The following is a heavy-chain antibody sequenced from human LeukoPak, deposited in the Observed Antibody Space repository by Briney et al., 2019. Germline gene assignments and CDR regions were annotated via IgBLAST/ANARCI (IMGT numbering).Heavy chain of an antibody. V-gene: IGHV3-20*04. CDR2: INWNGGST. Sequence: PGGSLRLSCAASGFTVDDYGMSWVRQAPGKGLEWVSGINWNGGSTGYADSVKGRFTISRDNAKNSLYLQMNSLRAEDTAVYYCARDTYYGSGYNLGGFDCWGQGTLVTASS. CDR3: ARDTYYGSGYNLGGFDC. J-gene: IGHJ4*02. D-gene: IGHD3-10*01. CDR1: GFTVDDYG.